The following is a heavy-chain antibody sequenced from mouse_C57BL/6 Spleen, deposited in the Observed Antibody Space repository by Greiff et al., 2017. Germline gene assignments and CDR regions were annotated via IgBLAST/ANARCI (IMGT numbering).Heavy chain of an antibody. Sequence: QVQLQQPGAELVKPGASVKLSCKASGYTFTSYWMQWVKQRPGQGLEWIGEIDPSDSYTNYNQKFKGKATLTVDTSSSTAYMQLSSLTSEDSAVYDCARGSNDWYFDVWGTGTTVTVAS. CDR3: ARGSNDWYFDV. J-gene: IGHJ1*03. CDR1: GYTFTSYW. D-gene: IGHD2-5*01. V-gene: IGHV1-50*01. CDR2: IDPSDSYT.